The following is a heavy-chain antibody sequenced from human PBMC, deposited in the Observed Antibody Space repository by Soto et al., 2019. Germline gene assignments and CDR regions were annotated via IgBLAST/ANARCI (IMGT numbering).Heavy chain of an antibody. Sequence: ASVKVSCKASGGTFSSYAISWVRQAPGQGLEWMGGIIPIFGTANYAQKFQGRVTITADESTSTAYMELSSLRSEDTAVYYCARSEVGYQLLNRQYNWFDPWGQGTLVTVSS. J-gene: IGHJ5*02. CDR3: ARSEVGYQLLNRQYNWFDP. D-gene: IGHD2-2*01. CDR2: IIPIFGTA. CDR1: GGTFSSYA. V-gene: IGHV1-69*13.